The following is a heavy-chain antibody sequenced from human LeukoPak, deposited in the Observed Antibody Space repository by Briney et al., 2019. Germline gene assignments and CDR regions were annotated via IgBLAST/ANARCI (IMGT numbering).Heavy chain of an antibody. V-gene: IGHV1-69*13. CDR2: IIPIFGTA. Sequence: SVKVSCKASGGTFSSYAISWVRQAPGQGLEWMGGIIPIFGTANYAQKFQGRVTITADESTSTAYMELSSLRPEDTAVYYCARAGTIPYYYYYMDVWGKGTTVTVSS. J-gene: IGHJ6*03. D-gene: IGHD1-1*01. CDR3: ARAGTIPYYYYYMDV. CDR1: GGTFSSYA.